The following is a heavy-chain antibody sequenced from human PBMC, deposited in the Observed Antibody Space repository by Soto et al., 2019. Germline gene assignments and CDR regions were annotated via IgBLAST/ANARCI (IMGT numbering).Heavy chain of an antibody. J-gene: IGHJ3*02. Sequence: SETLSLTCTVSGGSISSYYWSWIRQPPGKGLEWIGYIYYSGSTNYNPSLKSRVTISVDTSKNQFSLKLSSVTAADTAVYYCARGDTYSSSSLADHDAFDIWGQGTMVTVSS. D-gene: IGHD6-6*01. V-gene: IGHV4-59*01. CDR1: GGSISSYY. CDR3: ARGDTYSSSSLADHDAFDI. CDR2: IYYSGST.